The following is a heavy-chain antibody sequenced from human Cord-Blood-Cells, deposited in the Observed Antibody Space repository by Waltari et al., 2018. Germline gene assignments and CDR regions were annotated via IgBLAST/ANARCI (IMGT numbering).Heavy chain of an antibody. CDR2: IYTSGST. CDR1: AASIISFH. CDR3: ARVRTEGVSYDFWSTNWFDP. V-gene: IGHV4-4*07. D-gene: IGHD3-3*01. Sequence: QVLLQESGPVLVKPSATLSLTCTVSAASIISFHCSWHRPHAAQGLEWIGRIYTSGSTNYNPSLKRRVTMSVDTSKNQFSLKLSSVTAADTAVYYCARVRTEGVSYDFWSTNWFDPWGQGTLVTVSS. J-gene: IGHJ5*02.